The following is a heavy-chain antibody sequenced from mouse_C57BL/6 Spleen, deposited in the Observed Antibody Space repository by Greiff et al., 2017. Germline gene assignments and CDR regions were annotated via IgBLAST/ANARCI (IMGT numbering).Heavy chain of an antibody. CDR1: GYSITSGYY. D-gene: IGHD1-1*01. CDR3: ARGSNYAMDY. CDR2: ISYDGSN. J-gene: IGHJ4*01. Sequence: DVKLQESGPGLVKPSQSLSLTCSVTGYSITSGYYWNWIRQFPGNKLEWMGYISYDGSNNYNPSLKNRISITRDTSKNQFFLKLNSVTTEDTATYYCARGSNYAMDYWGQGTSVTVSS. V-gene: IGHV3-6*01.